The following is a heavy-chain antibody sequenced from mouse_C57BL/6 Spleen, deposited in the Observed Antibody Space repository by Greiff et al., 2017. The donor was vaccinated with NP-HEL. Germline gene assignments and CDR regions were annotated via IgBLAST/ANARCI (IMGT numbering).Heavy chain of an antibody. V-gene: IGHV1-81*01. CDR3: ARIGYYGSSPWFAY. CDR1: GYTFTSYG. Sequence: VKLQQSGAELARPGASVKLSCKASGYTFTSYGISWVKQRTGQGLEWIGEIYPRSGNTYYNEKFKGKATLTADKSSSTAYMELRSLTSEDSAVYFCARIGYYGSSPWFAYWGQGTLVTVSA. D-gene: IGHD1-1*01. CDR2: IYPRSGNT. J-gene: IGHJ3*01.